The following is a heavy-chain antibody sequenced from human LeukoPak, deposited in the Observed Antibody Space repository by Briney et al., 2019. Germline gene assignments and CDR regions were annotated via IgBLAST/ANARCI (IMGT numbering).Heavy chain of an antibody. CDR1: GFTFSDYY. CDR2: IGSSSSSSSYT. D-gene: IGHD6-13*01. J-gene: IGHJ4*02. V-gene: IGHV3-11*06. CDR3: ASAPPGIAAFFEY. Sequence: KPGGSLRLSCAASGFTFSDYYMSWIRQAPGKGLEWVSYIGSSSSSSSYTNYADSVKGRFTISRDNAKKSLYLQMNSLRAEDTAIYYCASAPPGIAAFFEYWGRGILVTVSS.